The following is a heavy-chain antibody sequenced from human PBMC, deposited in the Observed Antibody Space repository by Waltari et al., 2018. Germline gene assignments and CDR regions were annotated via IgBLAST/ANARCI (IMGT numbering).Heavy chain of an antibody. CDR2: LPHSGTA. CDR3: ARGHDYYFDY. D-gene: IGHD4-17*01. CDR1: GAPPNSANYY. Sequence: QVHLQESAPGLLKPSQPLSLTLTISGAPPNSANYYLRWIRQLPEKGLEWIGYLPHSGTAYYNPSLKDLVTMSIDPSKNQFSLRLSSVTAADTAVYFCARGHDYYFDYWGQGILVAVSS. J-gene: IGHJ4*02. V-gene: IGHV4-31*01.